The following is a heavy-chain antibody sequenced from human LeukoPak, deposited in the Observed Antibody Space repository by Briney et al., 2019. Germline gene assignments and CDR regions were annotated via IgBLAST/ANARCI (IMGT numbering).Heavy chain of an antibody. CDR2: ISVGGSDE. V-gene: IGHV3-48*03. Sequence: GGSLRLSCVASGSSFKTYEMNWVRQAPGKGLEWISYISVGGSDEDYADSVKGRFSISRDNAKNSVFLQMNSLRVEDTAVYYCARDVGFNNGWPAWGQGTLVTVSS. J-gene: IGHJ5*02. CDR3: ARDVGFNNGWPA. D-gene: IGHD6-19*01. CDR1: GSSFKTYE.